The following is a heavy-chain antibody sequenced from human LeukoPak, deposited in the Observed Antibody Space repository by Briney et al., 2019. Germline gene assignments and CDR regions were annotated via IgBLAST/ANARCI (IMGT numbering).Heavy chain of an antibody. CDR3: AKFGAALPQKKLGTNTFDY. V-gene: IGHV3-23*01. J-gene: IGHJ4*02. D-gene: IGHD6-6*01. CDR1: GFTFSSYA. Sequence: GGSLRLSCAASGFTFSSYAMSWVRQAPGKGLEWVSAISGSAGSTYYADSVKGRFTISRDNSKNTLYLQMNSLRAEDTAVYYCAKFGAALPQKKLGTNTFDYWGQGTLVTVSS. CDR2: ISGSAGST.